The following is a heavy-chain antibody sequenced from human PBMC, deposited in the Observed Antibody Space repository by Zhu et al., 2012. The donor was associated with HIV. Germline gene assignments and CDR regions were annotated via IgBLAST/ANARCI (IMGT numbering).Heavy chain of an antibody. Sequence: QVQLQESGPGLVKPSQTPSLTCTVSGGSISSGDYYWSWIRQPPGKGLEWIAYIHHSGTTYYNPSLKSRLSISIDTSKNQFSLRLSSVSAADTAVYFCARADGSGTYYYYYMDVWGKGTTGHRLL. D-gene: IGHD3-10*01. J-gene: IGHJ6*03. V-gene: IGHV4-30-4*08. CDR2: IHHSGTT. CDR1: GGSISSGDYY. CDR3: ARADGSGTYYYYYMDV.